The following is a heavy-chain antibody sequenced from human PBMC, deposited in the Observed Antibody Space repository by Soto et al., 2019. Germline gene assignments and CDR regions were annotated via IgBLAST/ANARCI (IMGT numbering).Heavy chain of an antibody. V-gene: IGHV4-61*01. CDR1: GGSVSRGCYL. CDR3: VHHRGDLYSYPT. Sequence: SETLSLTCTGSGGSVSRGCYLGSWIRQPTGKGLEWIGYIYYSGSTNYNPSLKSRVTISVDTSKNQVSLKLSSVTAADTAVYYCVHHRGDLYSYPTRGQ. J-gene: IGHJ3*01. D-gene: IGHD2-15*01. CDR2: IYYSGST.